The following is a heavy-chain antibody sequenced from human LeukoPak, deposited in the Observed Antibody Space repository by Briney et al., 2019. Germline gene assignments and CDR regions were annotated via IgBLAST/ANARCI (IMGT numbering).Heavy chain of an antibody. CDR1: GGSISSYY. V-gene: IGHV4-59*08. D-gene: IGHD6-13*01. CDR2: IYYSGST. Sequence: KTSETLSLTCTVSGGSISSYYWSWIRQPPGKGLEWIGYIYYSGSTYYNPSLKSRVTISVDTSKNQFSLKLSSVTAADTAVYYCATSSSRENGFDYWGQGTLVTVSS. J-gene: IGHJ4*02. CDR3: ATSSSRENGFDY.